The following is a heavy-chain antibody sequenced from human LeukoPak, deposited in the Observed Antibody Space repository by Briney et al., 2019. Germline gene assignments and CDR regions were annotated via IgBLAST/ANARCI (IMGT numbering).Heavy chain of an antibody. D-gene: IGHD3-3*01. CDR3: ARDAVLRFSLVMFDP. V-gene: IGHV1-2*02. CDR1: GYTFTGYY. Sequence: ASVKVSCKASGYTFTGYYMHWVRQAPGQGLEWMGWINPNSGGTNYAQKFQGRVTMTRDTSNSTAYMELSRLRSDDTAVYYCARDAVLRFSLVMFDPWGQGTLVTVSS. J-gene: IGHJ5*02. CDR2: INPNSGGT.